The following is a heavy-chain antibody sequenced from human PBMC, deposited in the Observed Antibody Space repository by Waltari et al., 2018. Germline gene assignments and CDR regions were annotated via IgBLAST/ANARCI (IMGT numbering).Heavy chain of an antibody. CDR2: IIPIFGTA. Sequence: QVQLVQSGAEVKKPGSSVKVSCKASGGTFSSYAISWVRQAPGQGLEWMGGIIPIFGTANYAQKFQGRVTITTDESTSTAYMELNSLRAEDTAVYYCAKRLATDGWFDPWGQGTLVTVSS. V-gene: IGHV1-69*05. CDR3: AKRLATDGWFDP. J-gene: IGHJ5*02. D-gene: IGHD3-16*01. CDR1: GGTFSSYA.